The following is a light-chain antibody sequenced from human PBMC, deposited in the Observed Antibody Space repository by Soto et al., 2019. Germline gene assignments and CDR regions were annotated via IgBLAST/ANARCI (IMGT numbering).Light chain of an antibody. CDR1: SSNIGAGYD. CDR2: ATA. Sequence: QSVLTQPPSVSGAPGQRVTISCTGSSSNIGAGYDVHWYQQLPGTAPKLLISATANRPSGVPERFSGSKSGTSASLAITGLQAEDEADYYCQSYDSRLSGLVVFGGGTKLTVL. CDR3: QSYDSRLSGLVV. V-gene: IGLV1-40*01. J-gene: IGLJ2*01.